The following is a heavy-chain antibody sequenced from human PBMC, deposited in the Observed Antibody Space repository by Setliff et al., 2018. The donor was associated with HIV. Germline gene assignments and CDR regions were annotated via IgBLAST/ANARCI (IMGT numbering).Heavy chain of an antibody. V-gene: IGHV1-69*11. D-gene: IGHD5-12*01. CDR3: ARDAGYSGYVLDY. Sequence: SVKVSCKASGYTFTSYGISWVRQAPGQGLEWMGKISPALGTADYAQKFQGRVTITADQSTRTVYMELSSLRSEDTAVYYCARDAGYSGYVLDYWGQGTGVTVSS. CDR2: ISPALGTA. J-gene: IGHJ4*02. CDR1: GYTFTSYG.